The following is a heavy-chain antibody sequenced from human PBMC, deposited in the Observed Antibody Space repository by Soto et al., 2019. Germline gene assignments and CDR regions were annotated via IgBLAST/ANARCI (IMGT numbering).Heavy chain of an antibody. Sequence: ASVKVSWKASGYTFTNYYMHWVRQAPGQGLEWMGFINPVGGTTSYAQKFQGRVSMTRDTSTSTLYMELSSLRSEDTAVYYCARNDKSGLDYWGQGTLVTVSS. CDR1: GYTFTNYY. D-gene: IGHD1-1*01. V-gene: IGHV1-46*01. CDR3: ARNDKSGLDY. J-gene: IGHJ4*02. CDR2: INPVGGTT.